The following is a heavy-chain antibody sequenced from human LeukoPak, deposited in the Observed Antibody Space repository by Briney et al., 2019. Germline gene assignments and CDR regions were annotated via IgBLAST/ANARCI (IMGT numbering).Heavy chain of an antibody. CDR3: ARDSWYQSMIVVVIYDY. V-gene: IGHV3-23*01. CDR2: ISPSGDIT. D-gene: IGHD3-22*01. J-gene: IGHJ4*02. CDR1: GFTFSNHG. Sequence: PGGTLRLSCAASGFTFSNHGMNWVRQAPGKGLEWVSGISPSGDITYYADSVKGRFPISRDNSKNTLYLQMNSLRAEDTAVYYCARDSWYQSMIVVVIYDYWGQGTLVTVSS.